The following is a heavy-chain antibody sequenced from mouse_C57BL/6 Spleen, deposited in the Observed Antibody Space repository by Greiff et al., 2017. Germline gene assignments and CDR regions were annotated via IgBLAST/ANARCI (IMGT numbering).Heavy chain of an antibody. D-gene: IGHD2-3*01. CDR3: ARRGHDGYSYFGY. CDR2: IDPSDSYT. Sequence: QVQLQQPGAELVKPGASVKLSCKASGYTSTSYWMQWVKQRPGQGLEWIGEIDPSDSYTNYNQKFKGKATLTVDTSSSTAYMQLSSLTSEDSAVYYCARRGHDGYSYFGYWGQGTTLTVSS. V-gene: IGHV1-50*01. CDR1: GYTSTSYW. J-gene: IGHJ2*01.